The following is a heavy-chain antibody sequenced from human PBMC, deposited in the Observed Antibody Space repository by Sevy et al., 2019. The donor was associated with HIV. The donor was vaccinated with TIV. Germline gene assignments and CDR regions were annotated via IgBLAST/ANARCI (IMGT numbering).Heavy chain of an antibody. CDR3: AKSGRGVAARHTPFDY. V-gene: IGHV3-30*18. Sequence: GGSLRLSCAASGFTFSSYGMHWVRQAPGKGLEWVAVISYDGSNKYYADSVKGRFTISRDNSKNTLYLQMNSLRAEDTAVYYCAKSGRGVAARHTPFDYWGQGTLVTVSS. CDR2: ISYDGSNK. CDR1: GFTFSSYG. J-gene: IGHJ4*02. D-gene: IGHD6-6*01.